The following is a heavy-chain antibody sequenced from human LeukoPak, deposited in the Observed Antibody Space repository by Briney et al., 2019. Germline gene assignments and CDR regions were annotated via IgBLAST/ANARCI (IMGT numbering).Heavy chain of an antibody. V-gene: IGHV3-49*04. Sequence: GGSLRLSCTASGFTFCDYTMNWVRQAPGKGLEWVGLIRSKAYGGTTEYAASVKGRFIISRDDSKSIAYLQMNSLKTEDTAVYYCVGEYFDHWGQGTLVTVSS. CDR3: VGEYFDH. D-gene: IGHD3-10*01. CDR2: IRSKAYGGTT. CDR1: GFTFCDYT. J-gene: IGHJ4*02.